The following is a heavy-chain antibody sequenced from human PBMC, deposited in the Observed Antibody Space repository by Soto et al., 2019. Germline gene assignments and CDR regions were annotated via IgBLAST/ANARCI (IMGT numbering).Heavy chain of an antibody. CDR3: ARDWHDNTLRGIDS. CDR1: GFTLSSHW. V-gene: IGHV3-7*01. Sequence: EVQLVESGGGLVQPGGSLRLSCVASGFTLSSHWMSWVRQAPGNGLEWVADIKPDGSEKHYVDSVKGRFTISRENADNSMFLKMESLRAADTDMYYCARDWHDNTLRGIDSWGQGTLVPVSS. J-gene: IGHJ4*02. D-gene: IGHD3-16*01. CDR2: IKPDGSEK.